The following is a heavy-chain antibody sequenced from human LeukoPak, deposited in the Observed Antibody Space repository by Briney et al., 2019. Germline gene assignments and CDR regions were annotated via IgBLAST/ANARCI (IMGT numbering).Heavy chain of an antibody. V-gene: IGHV4-34*01. J-gene: IGHJ5*02. Sequence: SETLSLTCAVYGGSSSGYYWTWIRQPPGKGLEWIGEINDSGSTNYNPSLKSRVTISVDTSKNQFSLKLSSVTAADTAVYYCARDDPLTESGSYYSGHGWFDPWGQGTLVTVSS. D-gene: IGHD1-26*01. CDR2: INDSGST. CDR3: ARDDPLTESGSYYSGHGWFDP. CDR1: GGSSSGYY.